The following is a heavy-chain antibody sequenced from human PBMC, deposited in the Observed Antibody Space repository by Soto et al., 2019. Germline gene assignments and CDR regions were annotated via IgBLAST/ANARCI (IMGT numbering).Heavy chain of an antibody. CDR1: GFTFSSYA. Sequence: PGGSLRLSCAASGFTFSSYAMHWVRQAPGKGLEWVAVISYDGSNKYYADSVKGRFTISRDNSKNTLYLQMTSLRAEDTAVYYCPRDLGIYYGMDVWGQGTTVTVSS. V-gene: IGHV3-30-3*01. CDR3: PRDLGIYYGMDV. D-gene: IGHD5-12*01. J-gene: IGHJ6*02. CDR2: ISYDGSNK.